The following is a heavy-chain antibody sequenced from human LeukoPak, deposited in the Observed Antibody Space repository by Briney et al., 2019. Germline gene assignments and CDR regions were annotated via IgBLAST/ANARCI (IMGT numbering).Heavy chain of an antibody. CDR2: MNPNSGNT. V-gene: IGHV1-8*01. Sequence: VASVTVSCTASGYTFTSYDINWVRQATGQGLEWMGWMNPNSGNTGYAQKFQGRVTMTRNTSISTAYMELSSLRSEDTAVYYCARWTFGGVIVRDYWGQGTLVTVSS. CDR3: ARWTFGGVIVRDY. D-gene: IGHD3-16*02. J-gene: IGHJ4*02. CDR1: GYTFTSYD.